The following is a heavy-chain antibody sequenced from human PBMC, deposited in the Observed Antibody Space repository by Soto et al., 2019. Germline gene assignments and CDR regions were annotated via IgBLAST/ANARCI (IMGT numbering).Heavy chain of an antibody. V-gene: IGHV4-4*02. J-gene: IGHJ5*02. Sequence: SETLSLTCAVYGGSISSSNLWSWVSQPPGKGLEWIGEIYHSGSTNYNPSLKSRVTISVDKSKNQFSLKLSSVTAADTAVYYCASFLAAAGTEYWFDPWGQGTLVTVSS. CDR2: IYHSGST. CDR3: ASFLAAAGTEYWFDP. CDR1: GGSISSSNL. D-gene: IGHD6-13*01.